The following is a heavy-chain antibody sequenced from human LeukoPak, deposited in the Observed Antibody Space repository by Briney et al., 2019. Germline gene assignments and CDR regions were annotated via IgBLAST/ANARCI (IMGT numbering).Heavy chain of an antibody. Sequence: SVKVSCKASGGTFSSYAISWVRQAPGQGLECMGGIIPIFGTANYAQKFQGRVTITADESTSTAYMELSSLRSEDTAVYYCARYGNYGSGSYFSHWGQGTLVTVSS. CDR3: ARYGNYGSGSYFSH. CDR1: GGTFSSYA. CDR2: IIPIFGTA. V-gene: IGHV1-69*13. J-gene: IGHJ4*02. D-gene: IGHD3-10*01.